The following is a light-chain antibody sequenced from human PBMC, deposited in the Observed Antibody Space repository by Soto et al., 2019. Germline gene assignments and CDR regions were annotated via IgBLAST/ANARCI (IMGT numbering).Light chain of an antibody. CDR1: QSISSN. CDR2: DAS. Sequence: EIVMTQSPATLSVSPGEGATLSCRASQSISSNLAWYQQKPGQAPRLLIYDASNRATGIPARFSGSGSGTAFTLTISSLEPEDFAVYYCQQRSNWPPITFGQGTRLEIK. V-gene: IGKV3-11*01. J-gene: IGKJ5*01. CDR3: QQRSNWPPIT.